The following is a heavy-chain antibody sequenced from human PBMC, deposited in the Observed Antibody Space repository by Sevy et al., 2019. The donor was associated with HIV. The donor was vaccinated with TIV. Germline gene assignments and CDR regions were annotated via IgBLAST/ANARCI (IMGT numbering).Heavy chain of an antibody. CDR1: GGTFRGDA. D-gene: IGHD2-21*01. V-gene: IGHV1-69*13. J-gene: IGHJ6*02. Sequence: ASVKVSCKASGGTFRGDAVSWVRQAPGQGLEWMGGIIPIFGTANYPQKFQGRLTIDADETVSTVYMELKSLTFEDTAGYFCARDCDDYYYYNMDVWGQGTTVTVSS. CDR2: IIPIFGTA. CDR3: ARDCDDYYYYNMDV.